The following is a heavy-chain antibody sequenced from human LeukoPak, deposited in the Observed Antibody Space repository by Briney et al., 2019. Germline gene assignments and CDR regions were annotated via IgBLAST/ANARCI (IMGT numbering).Heavy chain of an antibody. D-gene: IGHD3-22*01. CDR2: IGTVGDT. V-gene: IGHV3-13*01. CDR3: ARAGDSSVLGAFDI. J-gene: IGHJ3*02. CDR1: GFTFSSYD. Sequence: GGSLRLSCAASGFTFSSYDMHWVRQATGKGLEWVSAIGTVGDTYYPGSVKGRFTISRENAKNSLYLQMNSLRAGDTAVYYCARAGDSSVLGAFDIWGQGTMVTVSS.